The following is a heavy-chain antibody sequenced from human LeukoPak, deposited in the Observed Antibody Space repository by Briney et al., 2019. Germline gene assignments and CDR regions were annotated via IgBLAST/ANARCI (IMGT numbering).Heavy chain of an antibody. Sequence: SETLSLTCSVSGDSISTSRFYWGWVRQAPGKGLEWVGSIYYTGSTYYSPSLKGRVTISMDTTKNQFSLKLPSVTAADTAVYYCARVPTVTFFDYWGQGTLVTVSS. CDR3: ARVPTVTFFDY. J-gene: IGHJ4*02. CDR2: IYYTGST. V-gene: IGHV4-39*07. D-gene: IGHD4-17*01. CDR1: GDSISTSRFY.